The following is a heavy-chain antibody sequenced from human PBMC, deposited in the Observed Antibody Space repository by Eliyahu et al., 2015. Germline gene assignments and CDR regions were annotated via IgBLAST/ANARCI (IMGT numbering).Heavy chain of an antibody. V-gene: IGHV3-21*01. CDR3: ARFAGATTYYFDY. Sequence: EVQLVESGGGLVKPGGXLXLSXAASGXXFSXYSLNWVRQALGRGLEWVSSISSSSSYIYYADSVKGRSTISRDNAKNSLYLQMNSLRTEDTAVYYCARFAGATTYYFDYWGQGTLVTVSS. D-gene: IGHD5-12*01. CDR2: ISSSSSYI. CDR1: GXXFSXYS. J-gene: IGHJ4*02.